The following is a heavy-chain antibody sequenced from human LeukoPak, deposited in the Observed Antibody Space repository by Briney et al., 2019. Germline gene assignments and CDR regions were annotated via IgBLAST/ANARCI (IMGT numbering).Heavy chain of an antibody. CDR3: AREGTQSDAFDI. V-gene: IGHV4-38-2*02. D-gene: IGHD3-10*01. Sequence: SETLSLTCAVSGYSISSGYYWGWIRQPPGKGLEWTGSIYHSGSTYYNPSLKSRVTISVDTSKNQFSLKLSSVTAADTAVYYCAREGTQSDAFDIWGQGTMVTVSS. CDR1: GYSISSGYY. J-gene: IGHJ3*02. CDR2: IYHSGST.